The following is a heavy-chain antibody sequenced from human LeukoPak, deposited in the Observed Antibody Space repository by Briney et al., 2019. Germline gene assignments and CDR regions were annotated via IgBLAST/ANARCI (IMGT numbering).Heavy chain of an antibody. CDR2: INPNSGGT. CDR3: SSSGSYPYPQDAFDI. Sequence: PSASVKVSCKASGYTFTGYYMHWVRQAPGQGLEWMGWINPNSGGTNYAQKFQGRVTMTRDTSISTAYMELSRLRSDDTAVYYCSSSGSYPYPQDAFDIWGQGTMVTVSS. D-gene: IGHD3-10*01. V-gene: IGHV1-2*02. CDR1: GYTFTGYY. J-gene: IGHJ3*02.